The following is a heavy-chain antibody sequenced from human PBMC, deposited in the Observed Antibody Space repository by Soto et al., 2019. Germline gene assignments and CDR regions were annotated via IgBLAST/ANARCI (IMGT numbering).Heavy chain of an antibody. D-gene: IGHD3-22*01. Sequence: SETLSLTCAVYGGSFSGYYWSWIRQPPGKGLEWIGEINHSGSTNYNPSLKSRVTISVDTSKNQFSLKLSSVTAADTAVYYCARCLRVIGYYYYYGMDVWGQGTTVTVAS. V-gene: IGHV4-34*01. CDR1: GGSFSGYY. J-gene: IGHJ6*02. CDR3: ARCLRVIGYYYYYGMDV. CDR2: INHSGST.